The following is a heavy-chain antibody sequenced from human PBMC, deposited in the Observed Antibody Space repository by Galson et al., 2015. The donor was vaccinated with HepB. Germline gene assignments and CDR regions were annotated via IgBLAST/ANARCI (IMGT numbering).Heavy chain of an antibody. CDR2: ISYDGSNK. D-gene: IGHD5-18*01. V-gene: IGHV3-30-3*01. J-gene: IGHJ1*01. Sequence: SLRLSCAASGFTFSSYAMHWVRQAPGKGLEWVAVISYDGSNKYYADSVKGRFTISRDNSKNTLYLQMNSLRAEDTAVYYCARDPRRGYSKAYFQHWGQGTLVTVSS. CDR1: GFTFSSYA. CDR3: ARDPRRGYSKAYFQH.